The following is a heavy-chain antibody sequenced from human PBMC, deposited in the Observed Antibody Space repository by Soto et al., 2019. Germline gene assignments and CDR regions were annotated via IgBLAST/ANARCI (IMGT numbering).Heavy chain of an antibody. CDR1: GFTFSNYV. Sequence: PGGSLRLSCAAYGFTFSNYVMSWVRQAPGRGLEWVSIISGSGSSTYYADSVRGRFTISRDNSKNTLYLQMNSLRAEDTAVYYCAKGDYCSSTSCYPLYYYGMDVWGQGPTVTVS. J-gene: IGHJ6*02. CDR3: AKGDYCSSTSCYPLYYYGMDV. V-gene: IGHV3-23*01. CDR2: ISGSGSST. D-gene: IGHD2-2*01.